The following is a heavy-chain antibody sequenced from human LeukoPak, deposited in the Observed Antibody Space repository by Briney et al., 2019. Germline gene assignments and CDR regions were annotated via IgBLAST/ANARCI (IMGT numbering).Heavy chain of an antibody. J-gene: IGHJ4*02. Sequence: GGSLRLSCAASGFTFSSYSMNWVRQAPGKGLEWVSYISSSSTIYYADSVKGRFTISRDNSKNTLYLQMNSLRAEDTAVYYCAKGYIVVPAAIVYFDYWGQGTLVTVSS. CDR1: GFTFSSYS. V-gene: IGHV3-48*01. CDR3: AKGYIVVPAAIVYFDY. D-gene: IGHD2-2*01. CDR2: ISSSSTI.